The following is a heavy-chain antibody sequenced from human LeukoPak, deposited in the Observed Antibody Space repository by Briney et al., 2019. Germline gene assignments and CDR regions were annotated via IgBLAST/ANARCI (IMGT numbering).Heavy chain of an antibody. D-gene: IGHD2-15*01. Sequence: GESLKISCKGFGYTFTNFWIDWVRQMPRKGLEWMGIIYPGDSDTRYSPSFQGQVTISADKSISTAYLQWSSLKASDTAMYYCARQGRYCSGGSCYPDYWGQGTLVTVSS. V-gene: IGHV5-51*01. CDR1: GYTFTNFW. CDR3: ARQGRYCSGGSCYPDY. J-gene: IGHJ4*02. CDR2: IYPGDSDT.